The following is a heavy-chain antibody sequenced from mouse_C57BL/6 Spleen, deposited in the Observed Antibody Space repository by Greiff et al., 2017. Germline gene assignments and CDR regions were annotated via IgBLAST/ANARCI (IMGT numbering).Heavy chain of an antibody. CDR2: IDPRGGST. D-gene: IGHD1-1*01. V-gene: IGHV1-85*01. CDR1: GYTFTSYW. CDR3: ARWDVGFIQGSYCDV. Sequence: QVQLQQPGPELVKPGASVKLSCKASGYTFTSYWMHWVKQRPGRGLEWIGWIDPRGGSTKYNEKFKGKATLTVDTSSSTAYMELRSLTSEDSAVYYCARWDVGFIQGSYCDVWGTGSTVTVSS. J-gene: IGHJ1*03.